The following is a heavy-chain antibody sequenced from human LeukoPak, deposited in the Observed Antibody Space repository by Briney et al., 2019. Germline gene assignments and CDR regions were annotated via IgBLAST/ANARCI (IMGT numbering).Heavy chain of an antibody. J-gene: IGHJ6*03. D-gene: IGHD6-13*01. CDR3: ARCFSSSWKNYYYMDV. Sequence: SETLSLTCTVSGGSISSSSYYWGWIRQPPGKGLEWIGNIYYSGSTYYNPSLKSRVTISVDTSKNQFSLKLSSVTAADTAVYYCARCFSSSWKNYYYMDVWGKGTTVTISS. V-gene: IGHV4-39*01. CDR1: GGSISSSSYY. CDR2: IYYSGST.